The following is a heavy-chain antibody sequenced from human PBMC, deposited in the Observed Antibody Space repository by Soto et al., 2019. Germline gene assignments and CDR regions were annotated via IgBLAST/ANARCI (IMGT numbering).Heavy chain of an antibody. CDR3: VRGGGGGLFDP. CDR2: ISPGSRYP. V-gene: IGHV3-11*06. D-gene: IGHD2-15*01. CDR1: GFTFGDSY. J-gene: IGHJ5*02. Sequence: PGGSLRLSCAGSGFTFGDSYMSWIRQAPGKGLEWLSYISPGSRYPAYADSVKGRFTISRNNAKRSLYLQMMSLTAEDTAIYYCVRGGGGGLFDPWGQGTMVTVSS.